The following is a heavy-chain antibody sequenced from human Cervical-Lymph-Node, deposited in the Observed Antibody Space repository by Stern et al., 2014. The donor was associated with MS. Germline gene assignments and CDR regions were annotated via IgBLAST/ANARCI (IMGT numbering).Heavy chain of an antibody. CDR2: IFPRDSNT. D-gene: IGHD5-12*01. Sequence: EVQLVESGAEVKKPGESLKISCEASGYLFDDYWIGWVRQMSGRGLELVAIIFPRDSNTRYSPSVQGQVTISADKSLSTRYLQGSSLKASDTAMYYCARSPATPSGYDRFDYWGQGALVTVSS. CDR3: ARSPATPSGYDRFDY. J-gene: IGHJ4*02. V-gene: IGHV5-51*03. CDR1: GYLFDDYW.